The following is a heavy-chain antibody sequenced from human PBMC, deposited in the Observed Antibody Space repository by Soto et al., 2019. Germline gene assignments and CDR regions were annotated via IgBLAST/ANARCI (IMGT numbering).Heavy chain of an antibody. J-gene: IGHJ5*02. CDR2: IYWEDDK. D-gene: IGHD3-10*01. CDR3: AHIPNYYQYNWFDP. CDR1: GFSLSTSGVG. Sequence: QITLKESGPTLVKPTQTLTLTCTFSGFSLSTSGVGVAWIRQPPGKALECLALIYWEDDKRYSPSLKRRLTISKDTSKNQVVLTMTNMDPVDTATYYCAHIPNYYQYNWFDPWGQGTLVTVSS. V-gene: IGHV2-5*02.